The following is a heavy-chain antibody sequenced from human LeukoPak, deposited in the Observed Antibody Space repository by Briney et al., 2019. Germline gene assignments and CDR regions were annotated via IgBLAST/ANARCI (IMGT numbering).Heavy chain of an antibody. Sequence: SGPTLVNPTQTLTLTCTFSGFSLRTSGVGVGWIRQPPAKALEWLALLYWDDDKSYSPSLKSRLTITQDTSKNHVVLTMTNMATVDTATYYCAHRPKGELFDSSGYYVAFDSWGQVTMVTVSS. J-gene: IGHJ3*02. CDR1: GFSLRTSGVG. D-gene: IGHD3-22*01. V-gene: IGHV2-5*02. CDR2: LYWDDDK. CDR3: AHRPKGELFDSSGYYVAFDS.